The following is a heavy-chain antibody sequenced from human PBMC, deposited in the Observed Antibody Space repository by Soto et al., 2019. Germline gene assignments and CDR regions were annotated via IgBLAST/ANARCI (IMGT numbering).Heavy chain of an antibody. V-gene: IGHV1-69*06. J-gene: IGHJ3*02. Sequence: QVQLEQSGAEVKKPGSSVKVSCKASGGTLSDHGVSWLRQAPGQGLEWVGGTIPVFDTAKYAQKFQGRVTIAADKSTNIAYMELSSLRYEDTALYYCARGVYGSGNYYTGPSAFDIWGQGTMVIVSS. CDR1: GGTLSDHG. D-gene: IGHD3-10*01. CDR3: ARGVYGSGNYYTGPSAFDI. CDR2: TIPVFDTA.